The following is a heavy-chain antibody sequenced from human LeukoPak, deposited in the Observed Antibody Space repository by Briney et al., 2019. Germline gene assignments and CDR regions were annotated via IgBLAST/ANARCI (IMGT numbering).Heavy chain of an antibody. CDR3: AREDGYSSSWYSDY. CDR1: GFTFSDYN. Sequence: PGGSLRLSCAASGFTFSDYNMNWVRQAPGKGLEWVSYISSSCSVIYYADSVKGRFTISRDNAKNSLYLQMNSLRDEDTAVYYCAREDGYSSSWYSDYWGQGTLVTVSS. CDR2: ISSSCSVI. D-gene: IGHD6-13*01. J-gene: IGHJ4*02. V-gene: IGHV3-48*02.